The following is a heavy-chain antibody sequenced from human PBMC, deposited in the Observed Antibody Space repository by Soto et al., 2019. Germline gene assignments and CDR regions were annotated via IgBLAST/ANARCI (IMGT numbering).Heavy chain of an antibody. CDR1: GFTVSSNY. D-gene: IGHD6-13*01. Sequence: PGGSLRLSCAASGFTVSSNYMSWVRQAPGKGLEWVSVIYSGGSTYYADSVKGRFTISRDNSKNTLYLQMNSLRAEDTAVYYCARVDSSSWYEYYYYYMDVWGKGTTVTVSS. CDR2: IYSGGST. J-gene: IGHJ6*03. V-gene: IGHV3-66*01. CDR3: ARVDSSSWYEYYYYYMDV.